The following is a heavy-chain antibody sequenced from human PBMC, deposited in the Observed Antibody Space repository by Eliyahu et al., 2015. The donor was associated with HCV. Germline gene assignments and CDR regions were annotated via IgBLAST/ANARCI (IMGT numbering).Heavy chain of an antibody. CDR2: IFSNDEK. V-gene: IGHV2-26*01. D-gene: IGHD3-22*01. Sequence: EWLAHIFSNDEKSYSTSLKSRLTISKDTSKSQVVLTMTNMDPVDTATYYCARGAPTYYYDSSGYFYFDYWGQGTLVTVSS. CDR3: ARGAPTYYYDSSGYFYFDY. J-gene: IGHJ4*02.